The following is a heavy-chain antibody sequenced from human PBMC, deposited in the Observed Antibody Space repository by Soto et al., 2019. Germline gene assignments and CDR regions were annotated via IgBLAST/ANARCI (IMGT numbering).Heavy chain of an antibody. CDR1: CGSISSYY. D-gene: IGHD2-2*01. Sequence: PSETLSLTCTGSCGSISSYYWSWIRQPPGKGLEWIGYIYYIGSTNYNPSLKSRVTISVDTSKNQFSLKLSSVTAADTAVYYCARGLRRQLLNWFDPWGQGTLVTVSS. CDR2: IYYIGST. CDR3: ARGLRRQLLNWFDP. V-gene: IGHV4-59*01. J-gene: IGHJ5*02.